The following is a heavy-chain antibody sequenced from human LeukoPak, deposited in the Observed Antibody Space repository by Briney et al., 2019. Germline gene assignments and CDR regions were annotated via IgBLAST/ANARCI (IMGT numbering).Heavy chain of an antibody. Sequence: GGSLRLSCAASGFTFSSYAMSWVRQAPGKGLEWVSAISGSGGSTYYADSVKGRFTISRDNSKNTLYLQMNGLRAEDTAVYYCAKGFGREDYGNPFDYWDQGTLVTVSS. J-gene: IGHJ4*02. CDR2: ISGSGGST. V-gene: IGHV3-23*01. D-gene: IGHD4-17*01. CDR1: GFTFSSYA. CDR3: AKGFGREDYGNPFDY.